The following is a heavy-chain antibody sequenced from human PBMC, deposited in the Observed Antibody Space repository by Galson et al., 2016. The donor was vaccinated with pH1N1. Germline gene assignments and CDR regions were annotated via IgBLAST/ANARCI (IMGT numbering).Heavy chain of an antibody. CDR2: MNPNSGNT. CDR3: ARGPGVGAIDY. V-gene: IGHV1-8*02. CDR1: GYTFSNYG. D-gene: IGHD1-26*01. Sequence: SVKVSCKASGYTFSNYGLTWVRQATGQGLEWMGWMNPNSGNTGYAQKLQGRVTMTRNTSISTAYMELSSLRSEDTAVYYCARGPGVGAIDYWGQGTLVTVSS. J-gene: IGHJ4*02.